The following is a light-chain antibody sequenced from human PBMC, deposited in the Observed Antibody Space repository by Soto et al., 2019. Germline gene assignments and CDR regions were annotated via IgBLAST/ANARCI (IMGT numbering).Light chain of an antibody. V-gene: IGLV2-14*03. Sequence: QSVLTQPPSASGSPGQSVTISCTGTSSDVGGYNYVSWYRQYPGNAPKLIIYDVTTRPSGVSDRFSGSKSGNTASLTISRLQTEDEADYYCSSYTSRSTLVAFGGGTKLTVL. CDR3: SSYTSRSTLVA. J-gene: IGLJ2*01. CDR2: DVT. CDR1: SSDVGGYNY.